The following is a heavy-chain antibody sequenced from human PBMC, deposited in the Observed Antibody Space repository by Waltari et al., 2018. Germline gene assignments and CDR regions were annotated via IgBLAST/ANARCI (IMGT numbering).Heavy chain of an antibody. CDR1: GYTFTGYY. D-gene: IGHD6-13*01. J-gene: IGHJ5*02. CDR3: AREPIAAAGGFDP. CDR2: INPNSGGP. Sequence: QVQLVQSGAEVKKPGASVKVSCKASGYTFTGYYMHWVRQAPGQGLEWMGRINPNSGGPNYAQKFQCRATITRDTSSSTAYMELRRLRSDDTSVYYCAREPIAAAGGFDPWGQGTLVTVSS. V-gene: IGHV1-2*06.